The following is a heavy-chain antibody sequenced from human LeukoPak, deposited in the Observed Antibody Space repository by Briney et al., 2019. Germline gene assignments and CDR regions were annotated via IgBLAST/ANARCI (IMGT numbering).Heavy chain of an antibody. D-gene: IGHD4-17*01. CDR1: GFTFSSYS. CDR3: AKDISRWTTVTTGIDY. J-gene: IGHJ4*02. CDR2: ISSSSSYI. V-gene: IGHV3-21*04. Sequence: GGSLRLSCAASGFTFSSYSMNWVRQAPGKGLEWVSSISSSSSYIYYADSVKGRFTISRDNSKNTLYLQMNSLRAEDTAVYYCAKDISRWTTVTTGIDYWGQGTLVTVSS.